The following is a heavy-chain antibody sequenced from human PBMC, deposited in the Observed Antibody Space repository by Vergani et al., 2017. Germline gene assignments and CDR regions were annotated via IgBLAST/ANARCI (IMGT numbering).Heavy chain of an antibody. CDR1: GFTFSSYA. J-gene: IGHJ4*02. D-gene: IGHD3-22*01. V-gene: IGHV3-23*01. CDR3: AKDSKGSYYDSSGNYYFDY. CDR2: ISGSGGST. Sequence: EVQLLESGGGLVQPGGSLRLSCAASGFTFSSYAMSWVRQAPGKGLEWVSAISGSGGSTYYADSVKGRFTISRDNSKNTLYLQMNSLRAEDTAVYYCAKDSKGSYYDSSGNYYFDYWGQGTLVTVSS.